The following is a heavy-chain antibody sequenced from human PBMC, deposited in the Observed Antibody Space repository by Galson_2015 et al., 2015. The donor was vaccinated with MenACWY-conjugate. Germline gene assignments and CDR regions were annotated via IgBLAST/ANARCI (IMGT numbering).Heavy chain of an antibody. J-gene: IGHJ4*02. V-gene: IGHV3-20*04. CDR3: ARGRGSSSTSCYDS. CDR2: INWKGGTT. D-gene: IGHD2-2*01. Sequence: SLRLSCAASGFTFDDYGMSWVRQAPGKGLEWVSGINWKGGTTNYADSVKGRFTISRDNAKNSLYPQMNSLRAEDTALYYCARGRGSSSTSCYDSWGQGTLVTVSS. CDR1: GFTFDDYG.